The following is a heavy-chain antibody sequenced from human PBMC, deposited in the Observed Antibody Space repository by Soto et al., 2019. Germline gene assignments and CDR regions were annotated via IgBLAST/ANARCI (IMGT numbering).Heavy chain of an antibody. D-gene: IGHD2-15*01. CDR2: IYYSGST. Sequence: SATLSLTCTVSGGSISSYYWSWIRQPPGKGLEWIGYIYYSGSTNYNPSLKSRVTISVDTSKNQFSLKLSSVTAADTAVYYCARSDCSGGSCYSWGSFFDYWGQGTLVTVSS. CDR3: ARSDCSGGSCYSWGSFFDY. V-gene: IGHV4-59*01. CDR1: GGSISSYY. J-gene: IGHJ4*02.